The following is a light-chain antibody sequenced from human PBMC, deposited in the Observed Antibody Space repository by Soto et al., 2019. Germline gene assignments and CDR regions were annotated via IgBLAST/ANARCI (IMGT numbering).Light chain of an antibody. V-gene: IGKV1-17*02. CDR3: QHYKSYPWT. J-gene: IGKJ1*01. Sequence: DIQMTQSPSSLSASVGDRVTITCRSSQRIGNYLNWYQHKLGKGPRLLIYAASSLQSGVPSRFSDSGSGTEFSLTISNLQPDDFATYYCQHYKSYPWTFGQGTKVEIK. CDR1: QRIGNY. CDR2: AAS.